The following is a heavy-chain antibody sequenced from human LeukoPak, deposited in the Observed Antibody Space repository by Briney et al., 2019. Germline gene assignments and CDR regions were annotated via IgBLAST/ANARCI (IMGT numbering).Heavy chain of an antibody. V-gene: IGHV1-24*01. CDR3: ARDPGSSSFWYFDL. CDR2: FDPEDGET. J-gene: IGHJ2*01. CDR1: GYTLTELS. D-gene: IGHD6-6*01. Sequence: GASVKVSCKVSGYTLTELSMHWVRQAPGKGLEWMGGFDPEDGETIYAQKFQGRVTITADKSTSTAYMELSSLRSEDTAVYYCARDPGSSSFWYFDLWGRGTLVTVSS.